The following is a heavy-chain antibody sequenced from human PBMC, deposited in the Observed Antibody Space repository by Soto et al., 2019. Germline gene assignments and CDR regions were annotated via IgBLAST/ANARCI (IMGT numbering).Heavy chain of an antibody. CDR1: GGSMTSSNW. Sequence: QVQLQESGPGLVKPSGTLSLTCTVSGGSMTSSNWWNWVRQSPGKGLEWIGEAHHSGRTNYNPSLKGRVTISADMSKTHVSTKLSSVTAADTAVYYCARSEATGLDYWGQGTLVTVSS. D-gene: IGHD1-26*01. CDR3: ARSEATGLDY. J-gene: IGHJ4*02. V-gene: IGHV4-4*02. CDR2: AHHSGRT.